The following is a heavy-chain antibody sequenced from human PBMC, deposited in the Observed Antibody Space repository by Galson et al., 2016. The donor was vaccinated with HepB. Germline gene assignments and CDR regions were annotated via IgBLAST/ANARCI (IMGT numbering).Heavy chain of an antibody. V-gene: IGHV6-1*01. D-gene: IGHD3-10*01. CDR2: TYYRSKWYN. CDR3: ARDRGSGRHFFDS. CDR1: GDSVSSYSGA. J-gene: IGHJ4*02. Sequence: CAISGDSVSSYSGAWDWIRQSPSRGLEWLGRTYYRSKWYNDYAGSVKGRITIEADTSKNLFSLQLTSVTVADTAVYYYARDRGSGRHFFDSWGQGTLVSVSS.